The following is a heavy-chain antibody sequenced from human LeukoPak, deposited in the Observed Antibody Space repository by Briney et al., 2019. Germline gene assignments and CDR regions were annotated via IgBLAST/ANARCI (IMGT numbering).Heavy chain of an antibody. CDR3: ASAAAAGTIPDY. Sequence: ASVKVSCKASGYTFTGYYMHWVRQAPGQGLEWMGWINPNSGGTNYAQKFQGRVTMTRDASISTAYMELSRLRSDDTAVYYCASAAAAGTIPDYWGQGTLVTVSS. J-gene: IGHJ4*02. CDR1: GYTFTGYY. D-gene: IGHD6-13*01. V-gene: IGHV1-2*02. CDR2: INPNSGGT.